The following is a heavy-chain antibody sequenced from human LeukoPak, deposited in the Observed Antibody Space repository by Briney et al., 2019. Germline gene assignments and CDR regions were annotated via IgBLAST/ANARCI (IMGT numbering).Heavy chain of an antibody. CDR1: GFTFSSYW. V-gene: IGHV3-74*01. CDR3: ARGTGIFGMVITNYYYYYYMDV. CDR2: INIDGSST. Sequence: GGSLRLSCAASGFTFSSYWMHWVRQAPGKGLVWVSRINIDGSSTSYADSVKGRFTISRDNAKNTLYLQMNSLRADDTAMYYCARGTGIFGMVITNYYYYYYMDVWGKGTTVTVSS. D-gene: IGHD3-3*01. J-gene: IGHJ6*03.